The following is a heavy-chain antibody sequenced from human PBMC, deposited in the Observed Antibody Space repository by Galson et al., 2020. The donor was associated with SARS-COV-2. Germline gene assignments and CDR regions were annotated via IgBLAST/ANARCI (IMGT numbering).Heavy chain of an antibody. CDR1: GFTFSSYS. CDR3: ARHNWNDPFYYYYYMDV. CDR2: ISSSSSTI. J-gene: IGHJ6*03. V-gene: IGHV3-48*02. Sequence: GGSLRLSCAASGFTFSSYSMNWVRQAPGKGLEWVSYISSSSSTIYYADSVKGRFTISRDNAKNSLYLQMNSLRDEDTAVYYCARHNWNDPFYYYYYMDVWGKGTTVTVSS. D-gene: IGHD1-20*01.